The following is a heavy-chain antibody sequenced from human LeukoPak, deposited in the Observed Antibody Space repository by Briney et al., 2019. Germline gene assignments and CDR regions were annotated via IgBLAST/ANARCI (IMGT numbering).Heavy chain of an antibody. V-gene: IGHV1-8*03. CDR2: MNPNSGNT. CDR3: TTVLLAAAAGDFDY. D-gene: IGHD6-13*01. J-gene: IGHJ4*02. Sequence: ASVKVSCKASGYTFASYDINWVRQATGQGLEWMGWMNPNSGNTGYAQKFQGRVTITRNTSISTAYMELSSLRSEDTAVYYCTTVLLAAAAGDFDYWGQGTLVTVSS. CDR1: GYTFASYD.